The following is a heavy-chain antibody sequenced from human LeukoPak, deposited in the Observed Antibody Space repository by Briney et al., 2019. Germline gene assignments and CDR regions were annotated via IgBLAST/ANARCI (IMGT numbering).Heavy chain of an antibody. V-gene: IGHV4-34*01. CDR3: ARGYGGQYVDY. J-gene: IGHJ4*02. D-gene: IGHD2-2*01. CDR2: INHSGST. CDR1: GGSFSAYY. Sequence: PSETLSLTRAVYGGSFSAYYWSWIRQPPGKGREWIGEINHSGSTNYNPSLKSRVTISVDTSKNQFSLNVRSVTAADTAIYYCARGYGGQYVDYWGQGILVPVSS.